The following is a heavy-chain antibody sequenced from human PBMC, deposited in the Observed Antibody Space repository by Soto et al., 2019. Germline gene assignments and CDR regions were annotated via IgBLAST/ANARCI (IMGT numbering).Heavy chain of an antibody. CDR2: INPNSGGT. CDR3: ARQLTRKSSSWYLATRASGRDSGMDV. V-gene: IGHV1-2*04. Sequence: ASVKVSCKASGYTFTGYYMHWVRQAPGQGLEWMGWINPNSGGTNYAQKFQGWVTMTRDTSISTAYMELSRLRPDDTAVYYCARQLTRKSSSWYLATRASGRDSGMDVWGQGTPVTVSS. J-gene: IGHJ6*02. CDR1: GYTFTGYY. D-gene: IGHD6-13*01.